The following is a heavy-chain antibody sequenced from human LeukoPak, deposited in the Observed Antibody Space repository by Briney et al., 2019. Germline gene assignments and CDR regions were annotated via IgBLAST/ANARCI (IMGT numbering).Heavy chain of an antibody. Sequence: PGGSLRLSCAASGLTVSSNYMSWVRQAPGKGLEWVSVIYSGGSTYYADSVKGRFTISRDNSKSTLYLQMNSLRAEDTAVYYCARDSVEIYAYWFEPWGQGTLVTVSS. CDR2: IYSGGST. CDR1: GLTVSSNY. V-gene: IGHV3-53*01. D-gene: IGHD5-24*01. CDR3: ARDSVEIYAYWFEP. J-gene: IGHJ5*02.